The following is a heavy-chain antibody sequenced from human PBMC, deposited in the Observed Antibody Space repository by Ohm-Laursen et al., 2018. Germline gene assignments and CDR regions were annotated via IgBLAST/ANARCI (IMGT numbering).Heavy chain of an antibody. D-gene: IGHD3-10*01. V-gene: IGHV3-74*03. J-gene: IGHJ5*02. CDR3: GKGRSGGTGHGNWFDP. CDR2: IKSDGTT. Sequence: SLRLSCAASGFTFSHYWMHWVRQPPGEGLVWVSRIKSDGTTMYADFVRGRFTLSRDDERNTLDLQMNGLTVEDTAVYYCGKGRSGGTGHGNWFDPWGQGTLVTVSS. CDR1: GFTFSHYW.